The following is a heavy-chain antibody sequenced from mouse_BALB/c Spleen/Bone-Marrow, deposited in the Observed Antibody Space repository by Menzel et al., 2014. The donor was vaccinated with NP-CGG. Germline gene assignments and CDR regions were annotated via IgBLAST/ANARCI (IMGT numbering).Heavy chain of an antibody. Sequence: EVKLVESGGGLVKPGGPLKLSCAASGFTFSDYYIYWVRQTPEKRLEWVATISDGGTYTYYPDTVKGRFTISRDNAKNNLYLQMNGLKSEDTAMYYCVRDGDYRYACFTYWGQGTLVTVSA. CDR1: GFTFSDYY. CDR2: ISDGGTYT. J-gene: IGHJ3*01. D-gene: IGHD2-14*01. V-gene: IGHV5-4*02. CDR3: VRDGDYRYACFTY.